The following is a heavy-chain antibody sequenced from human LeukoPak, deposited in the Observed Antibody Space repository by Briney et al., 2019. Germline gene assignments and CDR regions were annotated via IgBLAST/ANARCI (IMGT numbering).Heavy chain of an antibody. J-gene: IGHJ3*02. D-gene: IGHD2-2*01. CDR1: GYTFTGYY. V-gene: IGHV1-2*02. CDR3: ARVVPAAVSPIDAFDI. CDR2: INPNSGGT. Sequence: VASVNVSCKASGYTFTGYYMHWVRQAPGQGLEWVGWINPNSGGTNYAQKFQGRVTMTRDTSISTAYMELSRLRSDDTAVYYCARVVPAAVSPIDAFDIWGQGTMVTVSS.